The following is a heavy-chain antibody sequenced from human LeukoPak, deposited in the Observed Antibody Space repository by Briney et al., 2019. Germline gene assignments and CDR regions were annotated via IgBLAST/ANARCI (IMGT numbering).Heavy chain of an antibody. CDR1: GYTFTGYY. J-gene: IGHJ6*03. V-gene: IGHV1-8*02. CDR3: ARGQYSSSWYWDYYYYMDV. CDR2: MNPNSGNT. Sequence: ASVKVSCKASGYTFTGYYMHWVRQATGQGLEWMGWMNPNSGNTGYAQKFQGRVTMTRNTSISTAYMELSSLRSEDTAVYYCARGQYSSSWYWDYYYYMDVWGKGTTVTVSS. D-gene: IGHD6-13*01.